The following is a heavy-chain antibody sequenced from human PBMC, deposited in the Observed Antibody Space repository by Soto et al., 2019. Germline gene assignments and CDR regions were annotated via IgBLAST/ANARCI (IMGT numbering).Heavy chain of an antibody. CDR1: GGSFSGYY. V-gene: IGHV4-34*01. CDR2: INHRRSP. J-gene: IGHJ4*02. CDR3: AIAAAGTGFDY. Sequence: QVQLQQWGAGLLKPSETLSLTCAVYGGSFSGYYWSWIRQPPGKGLEWIGEINHRRSPNYNPSLKSRVTISVDTSKNQFSLKLSSVTAADTAVYYCAIAAAGTGFDYWGQGTLVTVSS. D-gene: IGHD6-13*01.